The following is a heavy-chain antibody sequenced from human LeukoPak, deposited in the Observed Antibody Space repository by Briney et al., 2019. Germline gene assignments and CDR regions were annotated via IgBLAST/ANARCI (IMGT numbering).Heavy chain of an antibody. CDR3: ARETRNYYDSSGYYCIDY. D-gene: IGHD3-22*01. CDR2: LYYRGST. CDR1: GYSISSAYY. V-gene: IGHV4-38-2*02. J-gene: IGHJ4*02. Sequence: SETLSLTCTVFGYSISSAYYWGWIRQPPGEGLELIGNLYYRGSTSYKPSLESRVTILVDTSKNQFSLKLSSVTAADTAVYYCARETRNYYDSSGYYCIDYWGQGTLVTVSS.